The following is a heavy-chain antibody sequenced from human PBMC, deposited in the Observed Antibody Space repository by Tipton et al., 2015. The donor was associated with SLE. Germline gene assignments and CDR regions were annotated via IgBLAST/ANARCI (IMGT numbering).Heavy chain of an antibody. V-gene: IGHV3-49*04. CDR2: IKKNFYGATT. CDR3: TRADGAYDLHFFDF. J-gene: IGHJ4*02. D-gene: IGHD5-12*01. Sequence: SLRLSCATSGFIFSNYRMSWVRQAPGKGLEWVGFIKKNFYGATTEYAASVRGRFTISRDDSKSVAYLQMDRLKTEDTAVYFCTRADGAYDLHFFDFWGQGSLVTVSS. CDR1: GFIFSNYR.